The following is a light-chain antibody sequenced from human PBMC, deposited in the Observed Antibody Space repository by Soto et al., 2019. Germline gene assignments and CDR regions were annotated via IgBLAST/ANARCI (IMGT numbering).Light chain of an antibody. CDR3: SSYTGSSTYVV. CDR2: DVN. V-gene: IGLV2-14*01. J-gene: IGLJ2*01. CDR1: SRDVGGYNY. Sequence: QSVLTQPASVSGSPGQSITISCTGTSRDVGGYNYVSWYQQHPGKAPKLMIYDVNNRPSGVSNRFSGSKSGNTASLTISGLQAEDEADYYCSSYTGSSTYVVFGGGTKLTVL.